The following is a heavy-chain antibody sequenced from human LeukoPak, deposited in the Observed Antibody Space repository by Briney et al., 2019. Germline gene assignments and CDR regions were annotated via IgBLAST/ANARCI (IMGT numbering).Heavy chain of an antibody. CDR2: IIPIFGTA. CDR3: ARVPGGVSSRYYYYYFDY. Sequence: SVKVYCKASGGTFSSYAISWVRQAPGQGLEWMGGIIPIFGTANYAQKFQGRVTITADESTSTAYMELSGLRSEDTAVYYCARVPGGVSSRYYYYYFDYWGQGTLVTVSS. V-gene: IGHV1-69*13. D-gene: IGHD3-22*01. J-gene: IGHJ4*02. CDR1: GGTFSSYA.